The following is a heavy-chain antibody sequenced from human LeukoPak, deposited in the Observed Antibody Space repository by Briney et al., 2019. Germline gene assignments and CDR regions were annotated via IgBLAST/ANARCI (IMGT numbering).Heavy chain of an antibody. J-gene: IGHJ6*02. D-gene: IGHD2/OR15-2a*01. CDR1: GGSISSGGYY. CDR3: ARDRSFSHGMDV. Sequence: NASETLSLTCTVSGGSISSGGYYWSWIRQHPGKGLEWIGYIYYSGSTYYNPSLESRVTISVDTSKNQFSLKLSSVTAADTAVYYCARDRSFSHGMDVWGQGTTVTVSS. V-gene: IGHV4-31*03. CDR2: IYYSGST.